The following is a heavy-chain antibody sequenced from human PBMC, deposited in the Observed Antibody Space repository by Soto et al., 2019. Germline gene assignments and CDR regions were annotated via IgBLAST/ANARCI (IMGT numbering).Heavy chain of an antibody. D-gene: IGHD3-9*01. Sequence: ASVKVSCKVSGYTLTELSMHWVRQAPGKGLEWMGGFDPEDGETIYAQKFQGRVTMTEETSTDKAYMELSSLRSEDTAVYYCATDILLPQDGKGDYFGQVTLVTVCS. CDR1: GYTLTELS. CDR3: ATDILLPQDGKGDY. CDR2: FDPEDGET. V-gene: IGHV1-24*01. J-gene: IGHJ4*02.